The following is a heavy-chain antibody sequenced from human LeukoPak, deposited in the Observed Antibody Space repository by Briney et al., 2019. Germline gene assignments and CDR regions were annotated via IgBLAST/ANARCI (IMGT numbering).Heavy chain of an antibody. CDR1: GGSISSSSYY. CDR2: IYYSGST. D-gene: IGHD2/OR15-2a*01. J-gene: IGHJ4*02. CDR3: ARGYYAENKDHFDY. Sequence: KPSETLSLTCTVSGGSISSSSYYWGWIRQPPGKGLEWIGSIYYSGSTYYNPSLKSRVTISVDTSKNQFSLKLSSVTAADTAVYYCARGYYAENKDHFDYWGQGTLVTVSS. V-gene: IGHV4-39*01.